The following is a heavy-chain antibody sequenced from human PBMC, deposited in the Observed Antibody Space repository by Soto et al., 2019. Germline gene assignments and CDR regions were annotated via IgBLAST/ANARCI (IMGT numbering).Heavy chain of an antibody. CDR3: ARGTLVYNWFDP. V-gene: IGHV4-39*07. Sequence: SDTLSLTCNVSGGSISSSRSYWSWFRHPPGKELEWIANIFYAGNTYYNPSLKSRVTVSVDTSKNQFSLKLSSVTAADTAVYYCARGTLVYNWFDPWGQGTLVTVSS. J-gene: IGHJ5*02. CDR2: IFYAGNT. CDR1: GGSISSSRSY.